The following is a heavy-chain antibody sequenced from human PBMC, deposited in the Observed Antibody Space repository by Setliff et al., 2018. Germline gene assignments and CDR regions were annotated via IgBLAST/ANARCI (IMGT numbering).Heavy chain of an antibody. J-gene: IGHJ4*02. CDR3: ARARGLRDTAMVGFDY. V-gene: IGHV1-8*02. Sequence: ASVKVSCKASGGTFSSYAISWVRQAPGQGLEWMGGIIPILGNTGYAQKFQGRVTMTRNTSISTAYMELSSLRSEDTAVYYCARARGLRDTAMVGFDYWGQGTLVTVSS. D-gene: IGHD5-18*01. CDR2: IIPILGNT. CDR1: GGTFSSYA.